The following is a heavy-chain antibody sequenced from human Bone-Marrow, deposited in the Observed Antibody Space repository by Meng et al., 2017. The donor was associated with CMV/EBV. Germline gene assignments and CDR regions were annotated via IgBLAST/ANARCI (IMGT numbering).Heavy chain of an antibody. CDR3: ARSSGWSRFDY. V-gene: IGHV1-2*02. Sequence: QVXXVQAXAEVKKPGAXVKVSCKASGYTLTDYYIHWVRQAPGQWLEWMGWINPNTDTNYAQNFQGRVTMTRDMSINTAYMELSRLTSGDTAVYYCARSSGWSRFDYWGQGTLVTVSS. D-gene: IGHD6-19*01. CDR2: INPNTDT. CDR1: GYTLTDYY. J-gene: IGHJ4*02.